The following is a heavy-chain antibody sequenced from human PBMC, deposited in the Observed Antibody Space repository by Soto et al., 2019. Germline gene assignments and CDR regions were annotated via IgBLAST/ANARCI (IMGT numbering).Heavy chain of an antibody. CDR2: INAGNGNT. CDR1: GYTFTSYA. Sequence: ASGKVCSAASGYTFTSYAMHCVRQAPGQRLEWMGWINAGNGNTKYSQKFQGRVTITRDTSASTAYMELSSLRSEDTAVYYCYVVVVAAYHAWGQGTLVNVSS. J-gene: IGHJ4*02. V-gene: IGHV1-3*01. CDR3: YVVVVAAYHA. D-gene: IGHD2-15*01.